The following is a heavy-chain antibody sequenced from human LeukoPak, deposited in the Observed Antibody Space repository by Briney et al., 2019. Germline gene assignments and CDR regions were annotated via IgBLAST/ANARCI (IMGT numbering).Heavy chain of an antibody. CDR3: ARVADHFHWYLDL. CDR2: LYSGSST. J-gene: IGHJ2*01. CDR1: GFTVSTNC. V-gene: IGHV3-53*01. D-gene: IGHD3-3*02. Sequence: GGSLRLSCAASGFTVSTNCMNWVRQAPGKGLEWVSILYSGSSTYYADSVEGRFIVSRDSSKNTLSLQMNDLRAEDTAVYYCARVADHFHWYLDLWGRGTLVTVSS.